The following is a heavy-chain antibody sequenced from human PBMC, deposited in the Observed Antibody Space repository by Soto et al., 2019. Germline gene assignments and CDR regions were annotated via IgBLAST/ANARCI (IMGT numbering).Heavy chain of an antibody. D-gene: IGHD3-3*01. CDR3: ARAGYDFWSGYPNLSG. CDR1: GGSFSGYY. V-gene: IGHV4-34*01. Sequence: PSETLSLTCAVYGGSFSGYYWSWIRQPPGKGLEWIGEINHSGSTNYNPSLKSRVTISVDTSKNQFSLKLSSVTAADTAVYYCARAGYDFWSGYPNLSGWGQGTLVTVSS. J-gene: IGHJ4*02. CDR2: INHSGST.